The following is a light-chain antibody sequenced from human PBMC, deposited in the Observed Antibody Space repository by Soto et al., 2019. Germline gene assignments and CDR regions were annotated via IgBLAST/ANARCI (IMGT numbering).Light chain of an antibody. J-gene: IGKJ5*01. CDR2: SAS. CDR3: QQYNNWPIT. Sequence: EIVMTQSPATRSVSPGGRATLSCRASQSISDTLAWYQQKPGQAPRLLIYSASRRATGFPGRFSGSGSGTDFTLTISSLQSEDLAVYYCQQYNNWPITFGQGTRLEIK. V-gene: IGKV3-15*01. CDR1: QSISDT.